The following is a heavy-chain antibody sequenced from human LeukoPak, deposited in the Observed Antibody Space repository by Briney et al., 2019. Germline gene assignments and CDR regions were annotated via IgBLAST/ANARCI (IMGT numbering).Heavy chain of an antibody. CDR1: TFTFNNYA. CDR2: IRSKAYGGTT. D-gene: IGHD6-13*01. Sequence: GGSLRLSCAASTFTFNNYAMHWVRQAPGKGLEWVGFIRSKAYGGTTEYAASVKGRFTISRDDSKSIAYLQMNGLKTEDTAVYYCSAAAGKIDYWGQGTLVTVSS. J-gene: IGHJ4*02. V-gene: IGHV3-49*04. CDR3: SAAAGKIDY.